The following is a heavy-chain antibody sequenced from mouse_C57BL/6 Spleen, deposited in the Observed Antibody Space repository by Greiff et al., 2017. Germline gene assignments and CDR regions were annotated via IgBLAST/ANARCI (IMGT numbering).Heavy chain of an antibody. CDR2: ISYDGSN. V-gene: IGHV3-6*01. CDR1: GYSITSGYY. CDR3: ARDKGRGELDD. J-gene: IGHJ2*01. Sequence: EVQRVESGPGLVKPSQSLSLTCSVTGYSITSGYYWNWIRQFPGNKLEWMGYISYDGSNNYNPSLKNRISITRDTSKNQFFLKLNSVTTEDTATYYCARDKGRGELDDWGQGTTLTVSS. D-gene: IGHD4-1*01.